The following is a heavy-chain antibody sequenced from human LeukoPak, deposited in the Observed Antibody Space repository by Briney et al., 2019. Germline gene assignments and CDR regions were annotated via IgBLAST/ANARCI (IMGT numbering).Heavy chain of an antibody. CDR1: GYTFTSYD. Sequence: PGASVKVSCKASGYTFTSYDINWVRQATGQGLEWMGWMNPNSGNTGYAQKFQGRVTMTRNTSISTAYMELSSLRSEDTAVYYCARASIRYFDWLYGIYYYYGMDVWGQGTTVTVSS. D-gene: IGHD3-9*01. CDR3: ARASIRYFDWLYGIYYYYGMDV. J-gene: IGHJ6*02. V-gene: IGHV1-8*01. CDR2: MNPNSGNT.